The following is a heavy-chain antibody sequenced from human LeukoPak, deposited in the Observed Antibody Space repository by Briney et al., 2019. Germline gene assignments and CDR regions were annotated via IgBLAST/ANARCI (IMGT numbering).Heavy chain of an antibody. CDR1: GFTFSSYA. D-gene: IGHD2/OR15-2a*01. V-gene: IGHV3-21*01. J-gene: IGHJ5*02. CDR3: AREGPKITSQNIVTGGSFFARYNWFDP. Sequence: GGSLRLSCAASGFTFSSYAMSWVRQAPGKGLEWVSSISTSSSYIYYADSVKGRFTISRDNAKNSLYLQMNSLRAEDTAVYYCAREGPKITSQNIVTGGSFFARYNWFDPWGQGTLVTVSS. CDR2: ISTSSSYI.